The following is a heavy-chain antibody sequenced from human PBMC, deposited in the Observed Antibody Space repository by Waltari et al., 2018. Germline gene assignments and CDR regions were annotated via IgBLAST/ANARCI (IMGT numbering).Heavy chain of an antibody. Sequence: QVQLVQSGAEVKKPGSSVKVSCKASGGTFSSYAISWVRQAPGQGLEWMGRLIPILGIANYAQKGQGRVTMTADESTSTAYMELSSLRSEDTAVYYCAREKGSGSYYAYDWDDGGQGTLVTVSS. CDR3: AREKGSGSYYAYDWDD. V-gene: IGHV1-69*04. CDR1: GGTFSSYA. D-gene: IGHD1-26*01. CDR2: LIPILGIA. J-gene: IGHJ4*02.